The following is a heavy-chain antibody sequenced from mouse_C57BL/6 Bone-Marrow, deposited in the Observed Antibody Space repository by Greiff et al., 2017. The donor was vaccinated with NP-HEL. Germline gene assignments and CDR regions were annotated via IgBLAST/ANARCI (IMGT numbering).Heavy chain of an antibody. D-gene: IGHD2-5*01. J-gene: IGHJ3*01. V-gene: IGHV6-3*01. CDR3: TAYYSNPFAY. CDR2: IRLKSDNYAT. CDR1: GFTFSNYW. Sequence: ESGGGLVQPGGSMKLSCVASGFTFSNYWMNWVRQSPEKGLEWVAQIRLKSDNYATHYAESVKGRFTISRDDSKSSVYLQMNNLRAEDTGIYYCTAYYSNPFAYWGQGTLVTVSA.